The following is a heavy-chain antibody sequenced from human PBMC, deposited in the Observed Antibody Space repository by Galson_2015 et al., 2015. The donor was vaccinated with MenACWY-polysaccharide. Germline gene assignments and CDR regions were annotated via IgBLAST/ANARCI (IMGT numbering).Heavy chain of an antibody. J-gene: IGHJ4*02. Sequence: SVKVSCKASGYTFTSYGISWVRQAPGQGLEWMGWISGSNGNTNYAQKLQGRVIMTTDTSTSTAYMELRSLRSDDTAVYYCARDFTKYGRGSGRFDVWGQGTLVTVSS. V-gene: IGHV1-18*01. CDR3: ARDFTKYGRGSGRFDV. CDR1: GYTFTSYG. D-gene: IGHD3-10*01. CDR2: ISGSNGNT.